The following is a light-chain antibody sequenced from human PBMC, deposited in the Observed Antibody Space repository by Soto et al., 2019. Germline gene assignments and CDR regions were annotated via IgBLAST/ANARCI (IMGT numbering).Light chain of an antibody. Sequence: EIVMTQSPATLSVSPGERATLSCRASQSVSSNLAWYQQKPGQAPRLLIYGASTRATGIPARFSGSGSGTKFTLTISSLQSEDFAVYSCQHYNNWPPLTFGGGTKVEIK. V-gene: IGKV3-15*01. CDR1: QSVSSN. CDR2: GAS. CDR3: QHYNNWPPLT. J-gene: IGKJ4*01.